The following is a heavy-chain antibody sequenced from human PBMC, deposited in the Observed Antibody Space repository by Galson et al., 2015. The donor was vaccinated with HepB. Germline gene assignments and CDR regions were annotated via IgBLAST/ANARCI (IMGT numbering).Heavy chain of an antibody. D-gene: IGHD2-2*01. Sequence: QVQLQESGPGLVKPSQTLSLTCTVSGGSISSGGYYWSWIRQHPGKGLEWIGYIYYSGSTYYNPSLKSRVTISVDTSKNQFSLKLSSVTAADTAVYYCATKGASWDYYYYYMDVWGKGTTVTVSS. J-gene: IGHJ6*03. CDR2: IYYSGST. V-gene: IGHV4-31*03. CDR3: ATKGASWDYYYYYMDV. CDR1: GGSISSGGYY.